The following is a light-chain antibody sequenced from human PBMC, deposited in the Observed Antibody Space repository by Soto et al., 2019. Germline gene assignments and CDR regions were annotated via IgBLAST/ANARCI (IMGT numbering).Light chain of an antibody. CDR3: QQYNNWPLT. CDR2: GAA. CDR1: HSVSDN. V-gene: IGKV3-15*01. J-gene: IGKJ4*01. Sequence: EIVMTQSPATLSVSPGERVTLSCRALHSVSDNLAWYQQKPGQAPRLLLYGAATRATRVPARFSGSGSAAQFTLTISSLQSEDFAVYYCQQYNNWPLTFGGGTKVEIK.